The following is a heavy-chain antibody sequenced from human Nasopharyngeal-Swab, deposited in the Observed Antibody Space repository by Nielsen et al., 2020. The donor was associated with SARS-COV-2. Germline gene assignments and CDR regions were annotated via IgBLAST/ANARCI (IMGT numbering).Heavy chain of an antibody. D-gene: IGHD3-16*01. CDR2: IKPGNGNT. J-gene: IGHJ6*03. Sequence: WVRQATVQRLEWMGWIKPGNGNTKYSQEFQGRVTITRDTPASKAYMELSSLRSEDTAIYYCARDLGGYYYYMDVWGKGTTVTVSS. V-gene: IGHV1-3*01. CDR3: ARDLGGYYYYMDV.